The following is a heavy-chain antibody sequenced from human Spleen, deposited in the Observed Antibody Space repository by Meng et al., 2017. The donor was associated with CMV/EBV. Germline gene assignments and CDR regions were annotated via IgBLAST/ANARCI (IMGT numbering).Heavy chain of an antibody. CDR2: ISSDGSNK. J-gene: IGHJ6*02. Sequence: GFTFSLYAMLLVRQAPGKGLGWVAVISSDGSNKYYADSVQGRFTISRDNSKNTLYLQMNSLRAEDTAVYYCARELSVTNPYYYGMDVWGQGTMVTVSS. CDR1: GFTFSLYA. V-gene: IGHV3-30*04. D-gene: IGHD4-17*01. CDR3: ARELSVTNPYYYGMDV.